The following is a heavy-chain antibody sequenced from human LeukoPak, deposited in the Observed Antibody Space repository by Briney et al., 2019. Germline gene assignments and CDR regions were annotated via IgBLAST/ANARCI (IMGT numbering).Heavy chain of an antibody. CDR2: INHSGST. V-gene: IGHV4-34*01. CDR3: ARGRGSGWYGIWFDP. J-gene: IGHJ5*02. D-gene: IGHD6-19*01. CDR1: VGSFSGYY. Sequence: SETLSLTCAVYVGSFSGYYWSWIRQPPGKGLEWIGEINHSGSTNYNPSLKSRVTISVDTSKNQFSLKLSSVTAADTAVYYCARGRGSGWYGIWFDPWGQGTLVTVSS.